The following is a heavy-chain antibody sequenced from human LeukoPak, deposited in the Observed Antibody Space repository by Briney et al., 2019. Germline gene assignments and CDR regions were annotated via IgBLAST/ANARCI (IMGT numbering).Heavy chain of an antibody. V-gene: IGHV1-18*01. CDR2: ISAYNGNT. D-gene: IGHD3-10*02. J-gene: IGHJ6*02. CDR1: GYTFTSYG. Sequence: ASVKVSCKASGYTFTSYGISWVRQAPGQGLERMGWISAYNGNTNYAQKLQGRVTMTTDTSTSTAYMELRSLRSDDTAVYYCARISPGSYDRAYGMDVWGQGTTVTVSS. CDR3: ARISPGSYDRAYGMDV.